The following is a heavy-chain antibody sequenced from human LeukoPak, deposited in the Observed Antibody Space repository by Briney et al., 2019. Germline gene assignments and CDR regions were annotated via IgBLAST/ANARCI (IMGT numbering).Heavy chain of an antibody. Sequence: SETLSLTCAVSGHSISSSYYWGWIRQPPGKGLEWIGNIYHNGSTYYNPSLKSRVTILVDTSKNQFSLKLTSVTAADMAVYYCARVLKVGMYYYQSNDYYYFDYWGQGTLVTVSS. CDR2: IYHNGST. CDR3: ARVLKVGMYYYQSNDYYYFDY. D-gene: IGHD3-22*01. CDR1: GHSISSSYY. J-gene: IGHJ4*02. V-gene: IGHV4-38-2*01.